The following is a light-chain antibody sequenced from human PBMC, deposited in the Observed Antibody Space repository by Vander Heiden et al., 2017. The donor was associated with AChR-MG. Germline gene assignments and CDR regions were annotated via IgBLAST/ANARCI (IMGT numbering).Light chain of an antibody. Sequence: DIQITQSPSTLSASVGDRVTITCRASQSIGTWLAWYQQNQGKSPRLLIYRASNLESGVPSRFSGSGSGTEFTLTISSLQPDDFGTYYCQQYASYSYISFGQGTRLEIK. V-gene: IGKV1-5*03. CDR2: RAS. CDR1: QSIGTW. J-gene: IGKJ5*01. CDR3: QQYASYSYIS.